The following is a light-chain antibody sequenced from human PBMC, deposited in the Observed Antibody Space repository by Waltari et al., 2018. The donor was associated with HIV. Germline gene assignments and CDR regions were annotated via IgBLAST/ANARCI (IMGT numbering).Light chain of an antibody. V-gene: IGKV1-12*01. J-gene: IGKJ4*01. Sequence: DIQMTQSPSSVSVSVGDRVTITCLANQDINNWLAWYQQKPGKAPKLLIYAAFNLQSGVPSRFSGSRSGPDFTLTITSLQPEDFATYYCQQANSFPPTFGGGTKVDI. CDR2: AAF. CDR3: QQANSFPPT. CDR1: QDINNW.